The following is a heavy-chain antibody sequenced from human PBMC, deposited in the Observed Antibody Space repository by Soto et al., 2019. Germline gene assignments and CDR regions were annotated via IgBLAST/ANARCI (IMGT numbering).Heavy chain of an antibody. J-gene: IGHJ5*02. CDR2: IYYSGST. D-gene: IGHD6-6*01. CDR1: GGSISSGDYY. CDR3: ARQMGAARPEGWFDP. Sequence: SETLSLTCTVSGGSISSGDYYRSWIRQPPGKGLEWIGYIYYSGSTYYNPSLKSRVTISVDTSKNQFSLKLSSVTAADTAVYYCARQMGAARPEGWFDPWGQGTLVTVSS. V-gene: IGHV4-30-4*01.